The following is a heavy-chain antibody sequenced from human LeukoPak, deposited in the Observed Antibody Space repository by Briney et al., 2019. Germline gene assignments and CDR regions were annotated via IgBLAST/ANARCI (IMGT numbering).Heavy chain of an antibody. Sequence: SGGSLRLSCAASGFTFSSYGMDWVRQAPGKGLEWVAFIRFDGSNTHYADSVKGRFTISRDNSKSTLYLQMNSLRAEDTAVYYCATEGSFDYWGQGTLVTVSS. CDR3: ATEGSFDY. CDR2: IRFDGSNT. J-gene: IGHJ4*02. CDR1: GFTFSSYG. V-gene: IGHV3-30*02.